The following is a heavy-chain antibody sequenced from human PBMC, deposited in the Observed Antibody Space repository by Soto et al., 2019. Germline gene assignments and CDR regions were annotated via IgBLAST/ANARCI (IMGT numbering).Heavy chain of an antibody. Sequence: SETLSLTCAVHGGSFSGYYWDWIRQPPGKGLEWIGEVNHGGTSNYNPSLKSRAIISVDTSKNQFSLKLSSVTAADTAVYYCARDPHLYCGGDCYSGAGYWGQGTLVTVSS. CDR3: ARDPHLYCGGDCYSGAGY. CDR2: VNHGGTS. CDR1: GGSFSGYY. D-gene: IGHD2-21*02. J-gene: IGHJ4*02. V-gene: IGHV4-34*01.